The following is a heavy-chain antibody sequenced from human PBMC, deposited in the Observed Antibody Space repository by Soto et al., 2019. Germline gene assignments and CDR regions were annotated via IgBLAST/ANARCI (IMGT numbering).Heavy chain of an antibody. Sequence: SETLSLTCTVSGASISSSYCSWIRQSPGKGLERIGYVFYSGSTNYNPSLKSRVTISVDTSKNQCSLKLKSVTAADTAVYYCARGYYDSSGQSNTFDIWGQGTMVTVSS. J-gene: IGHJ3*02. CDR1: GASISSSY. V-gene: IGHV4-59*01. CDR3: ARGYYDSSGQSNTFDI. D-gene: IGHD3-22*01. CDR2: VFYSGST.